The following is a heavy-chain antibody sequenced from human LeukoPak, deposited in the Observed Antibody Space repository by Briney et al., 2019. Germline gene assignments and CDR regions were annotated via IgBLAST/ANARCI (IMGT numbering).Heavy chain of an antibody. CDR1: GFTFSSYA. J-gene: IGHJ4*02. V-gene: IGHV3-30*04. CDR2: ISYDGSNK. CDR3: AREDNSGYYPCFDY. D-gene: IGHD3-22*01. Sequence: GGSLRLSCAASGFTFSSYAMHWVRQAPGKGLEWVAVISYDGSNKYYADSVKGRFTISRDNSKNTLYLQMNSLRAEDTAVYYCAREDNSGYYPCFDYWGQGTLVTVSS.